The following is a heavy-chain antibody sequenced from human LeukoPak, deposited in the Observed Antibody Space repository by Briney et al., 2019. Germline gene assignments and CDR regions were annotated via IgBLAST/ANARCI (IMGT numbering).Heavy chain of an antibody. Sequence: PSQTLSLTCTVSGGSISSGGYYWSWIRQHPGKGLEWIGYIYYSGSTYYNPSLKSRVTISVDTSKNQFSLKLSSVTAADTAVYYCARGGRRDGYLDYWGQGTLSPSPQ. V-gene: IGHV4-31*03. J-gene: IGHJ4*02. CDR3: ARGGRRDGYLDY. CDR1: GGSISSGGYY. CDR2: IYYSGST.